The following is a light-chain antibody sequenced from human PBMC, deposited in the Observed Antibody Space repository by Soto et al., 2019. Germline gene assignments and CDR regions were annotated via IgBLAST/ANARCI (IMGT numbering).Light chain of an antibody. CDR2: KAS. J-gene: IGKJ2*01. CDR1: QSINNC. Sequence: DIPMTQSPSTLSASVGDRVTITCRASQSINNCLAWYQQKPGKAPKFLIYKASSLQSGVPSRFSVSGSGTEFTLAISSLQPDDFATYYCQQCNTYPYTFGQGTKLEIK. CDR3: QQCNTYPYT. V-gene: IGKV1-5*03.